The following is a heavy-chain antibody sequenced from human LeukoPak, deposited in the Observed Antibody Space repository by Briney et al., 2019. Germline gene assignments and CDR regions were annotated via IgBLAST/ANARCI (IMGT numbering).Heavy chain of an antibody. D-gene: IGHD3-3*01. J-gene: IGHJ6*03. CDR2: TKEDGSEE. V-gene: IGHV3-7*01. CDR1: GFTVSSNY. Sequence: GGSLRLSCAASGFTVSSNYMTWGRQAPGTGLEFVANTKEDGSEEYYVDSVKGRFTISRDNARNSLYLRMNSLRVEDTGVYYCARDGVVDFWISYGTYNYYYYMDVWGTGTTVTVSS. CDR3: ARDGVVDFWISYGTYNYYYYMDV.